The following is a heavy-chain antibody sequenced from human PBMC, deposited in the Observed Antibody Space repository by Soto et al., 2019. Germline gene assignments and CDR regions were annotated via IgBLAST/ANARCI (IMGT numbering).Heavy chain of an antibody. Sequence: GGYLRLSCTASGLSFSNTWMHWARQAPGKGLVWVSHINSDGSTTTYADSGKGRFTISRDNTKDTVYRQMNSLGADDTAVYHCATHGSYAQQVWGQGTTVTV. CDR3: ATHGSYAQQV. J-gene: IGHJ6*01. CDR2: INSDGSTT. CDR1: GLSFSNTW. V-gene: IGHV3-74*03. D-gene: IGHD2-2*01.